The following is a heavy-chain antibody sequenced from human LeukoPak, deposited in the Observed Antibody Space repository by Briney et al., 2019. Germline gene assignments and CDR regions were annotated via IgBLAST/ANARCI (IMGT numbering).Heavy chain of an antibody. V-gene: IGHV1-46*01. CDR3: ASNPESYSSSGLDY. Sequence: VASVKVSCKASGYTFTTYYMHWVRQAPGQGLEWMGIVNPSSGTTSYAQKFQGRVTMTRDPSTRTVYMELSSLRPEDTAVYYCASNPESYSSSGLDYWGQGTLVTVSS. CDR2: VNPSSGTT. J-gene: IGHJ4*02. D-gene: IGHD3-10*01. CDR1: GYTFTTYY.